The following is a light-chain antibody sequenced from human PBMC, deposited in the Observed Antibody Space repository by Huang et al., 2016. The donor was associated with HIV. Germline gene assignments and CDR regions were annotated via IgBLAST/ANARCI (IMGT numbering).Light chain of an antibody. J-gene: IGKJ1*01. Sequence: EIVLTQSPGTLSLSPGERATLSCRASQSVSSSYLAWYQQKPGQAPRLLIYGASSRATGIPDRVSGSGSGTDFTLTITRLEPEDFAVYYCQQFGMSPWTFGQGTKVDIK. CDR2: GAS. CDR1: QSVSSSY. CDR3: QQFGMSPWT. V-gene: IGKV3-20*01.